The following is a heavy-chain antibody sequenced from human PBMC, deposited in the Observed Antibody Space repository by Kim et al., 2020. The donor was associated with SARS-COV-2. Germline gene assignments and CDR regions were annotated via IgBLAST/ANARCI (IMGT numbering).Heavy chain of an antibody. D-gene: IGHD3-10*01. CDR1: GFTFSSYA. CDR2: ISYDGSNK. V-gene: IGHV3-30*18. J-gene: IGHJ4*02. Sequence: GGSLRLSCAASGFTFSSYAMHWVRQAPGKGLEWVAVISYDGSNKYYADSVKGRFTISRDNSKNTLYLQMNSLRAEDTAVYYCAKDRVWIGDSPFDYWRQG. CDR3: AKDRVWIGDSPFDY.